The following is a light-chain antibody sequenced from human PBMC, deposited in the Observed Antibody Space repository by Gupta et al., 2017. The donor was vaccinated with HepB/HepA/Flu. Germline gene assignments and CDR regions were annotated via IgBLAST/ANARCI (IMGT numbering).Light chain of an antibody. J-gene: IGKJ1*01. CDR3: QQRSIWPPWT. Sequence: EIVLTQSPATLSLSPGERATLSCRASESVSTYLAWYQQKPGQVPRLLIYDASTRATGIPARFSGSGSGTDFTLTISSLEPEDFAVYYCQQRSIWPPWTFGQGTRVEL. V-gene: IGKV3-11*01. CDR2: DAS. CDR1: ESVSTY.